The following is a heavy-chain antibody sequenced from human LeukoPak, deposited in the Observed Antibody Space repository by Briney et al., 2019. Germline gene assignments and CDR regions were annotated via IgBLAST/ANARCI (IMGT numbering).Heavy chain of an antibody. V-gene: IGHV4-59*01. CDR1: GGTINNYY. Sequence: SETLSLTCTVSGGTINNYYWSWIRQPPGKGLEWIGYIYYSGSTNYNPSLNSRVTISVDTSKNQFSLKMSSLTAADTAVYYCARHRGSGYPYFDYWGQGTLVTVSS. J-gene: IGHJ4*02. D-gene: IGHD3-22*01. CDR2: IYYSGST. CDR3: ARHRGSGYPYFDY.